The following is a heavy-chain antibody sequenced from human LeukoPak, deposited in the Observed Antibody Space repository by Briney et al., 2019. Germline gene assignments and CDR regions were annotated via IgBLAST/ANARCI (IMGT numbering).Heavy chain of an antibody. CDR1: GGSFSGYY. V-gene: IGHV4-34*01. Sequence: PSETLSLTCAVYGGSFSGYYWSWIRQPPGKGLEWIGEINHSGSTNCNPSLKSRVTISVDTSKNQFSLKLSSVTAADTAVYYCASRYYGSGSYYRRGYGMDVWGKGTTVTVSS. CDR3: ASRYYGSGSYYRRGYGMDV. D-gene: IGHD3-10*01. CDR2: INHSGST. J-gene: IGHJ6*04.